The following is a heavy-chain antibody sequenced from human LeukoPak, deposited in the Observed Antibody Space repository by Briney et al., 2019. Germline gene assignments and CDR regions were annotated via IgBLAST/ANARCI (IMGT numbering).Heavy chain of an antibody. V-gene: IGHV4-59*01. J-gene: IGHJ5*02. Sequence: SETLSLTCAVYGGSFSGYYWSWIRQPPGKGLEWIGYIYYSGSTNYNPSLKSRVSISVDTSKNQFSLKLSSVTAADTAVYYCARDSGGSGYLWFDPWGQGTLVTVSS. D-gene: IGHD3-3*01. CDR2: IYYSGST. CDR3: ARDSGGSGYLWFDP. CDR1: GGSFSGYY.